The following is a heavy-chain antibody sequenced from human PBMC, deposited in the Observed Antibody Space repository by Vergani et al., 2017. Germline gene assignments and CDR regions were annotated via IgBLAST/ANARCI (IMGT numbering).Heavy chain of an antibody. D-gene: IGHD1-26*01. CDR2: IYYSGST. J-gene: IGHJ6*02. V-gene: IGHV4-61*01. CDR3: ARAMGANKYYYYGMDV. Sequence: QVQLQESGPGLVKPSETLSLTCTVSGGSVSSGSYYWSWIRQPPGKGLEWIGYIYYSGSTNYNPSLKSRVTISVDTSKNQFALKLSSVTAADTAVYYCARAMGANKYYYYGMDVWGQGTTVTVSS. CDR1: GGSVSSGSYY.